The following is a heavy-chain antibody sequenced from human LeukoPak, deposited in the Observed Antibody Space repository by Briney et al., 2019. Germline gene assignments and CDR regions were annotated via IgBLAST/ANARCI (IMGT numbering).Heavy chain of an antibody. J-gene: IGHJ3*02. D-gene: IGHD3-9*01. V-gene: IGHV4-39*07. CDR1: GGSIGNSNYY. CDR2: IYYSGST. Sequence: SETLSLTCTVSGGSIGNSNYYWGWIRQPPGKGLEWIATIYYSGSTYYNPSLKSRVTISVDTSKNQFSLKLSSVTAADTAVYYCSFDTFVQYYDILTGYYPDAFDIWGQGTMVTVSS. CDR3: SFDTFVQYYDILTGYYPDAFDI.